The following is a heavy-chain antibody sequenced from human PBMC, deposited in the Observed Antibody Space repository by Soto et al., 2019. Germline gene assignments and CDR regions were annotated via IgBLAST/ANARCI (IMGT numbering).Heavy chain of an antibody. CDR1: GGSVGSSSRYY. J-gene: IGHJ4*02. CDR2: IYYNGKT. CDR3: ATSRVPLSAGAYYSLFDN. D-gene: IGHD4-17*01. Sequence: PSETLSLTCTVAGGSVGSSSRYYWGWILQPPGKGLEWIGNIYYNGKTYYNPSLQSLVAISADTSKNQISLRLASLTAAEDGVYSCATSRVPLSAGAYYSLFDNWGQRSPVTVSS. V-gene: IGHV4-39*01.